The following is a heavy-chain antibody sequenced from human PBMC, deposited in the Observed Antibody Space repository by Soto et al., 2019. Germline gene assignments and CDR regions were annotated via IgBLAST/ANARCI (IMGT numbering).Heavy chain of an antibody. CDR1: GFTFSSYA. CDR2: ISGSGAST. V-gene: IGHV3-23*01. J-gene: IGHJ4*02. Sequence: GGSLRLSCAASGFTFSSYAMSWVRQAPGKGLEWVSAISGSGASTYYADSVKGRFTISRDNSKNTLYLQMNSLRAEDTAVYYCAKAGGSSWYGPLNYWGQGTLVTVSS. D-gene: IGHD6-13*01. CDR3: AKAGGSSWYGPLNY.